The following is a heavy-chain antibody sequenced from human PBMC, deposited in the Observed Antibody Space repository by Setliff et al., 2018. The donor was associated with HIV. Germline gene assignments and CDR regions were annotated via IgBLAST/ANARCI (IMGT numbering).Heavy chain of an antibody. CDR3: AKQGYSDSLYAFDV. D-gene: IGHD1-26*01. CDR2: IHPNTGST. Sequence: VASVKVACKTSGYTFTDYYIYWVRQAPGHGLELMGRIHPNTGSTNYLQEFQGRVTITRDTSMSTVYMALTGLTSDDTAVYYCAKQGYSDSLYAFDVWGQGTMVTVSS. CDR1: GYTFTDYY. V-gene: IGHV1-2*06. J-gene: IGHJ3*01.